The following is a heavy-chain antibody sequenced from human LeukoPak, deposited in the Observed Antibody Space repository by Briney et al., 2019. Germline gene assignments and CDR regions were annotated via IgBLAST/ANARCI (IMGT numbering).Heavy chain of an antibody. D-gene: IGHD1-14*01. V-gene: IGHV3-23*01. CDR1: GFTFSSYA. Sequence: PGGSLRLSCAASGFTFSSYAMSWVRQVPGKGLEWVSSISGSGDGRYNGESVKGRFTISRDNSKNTVYLQMNSLRAEDTAVYYCAKDFGRNLGGPGYWGRGTLVIVSS. J-gene: IGHJ4*02. CDR3: AKDFGRNLGGPGY. CDR2: ISGSGDGR.